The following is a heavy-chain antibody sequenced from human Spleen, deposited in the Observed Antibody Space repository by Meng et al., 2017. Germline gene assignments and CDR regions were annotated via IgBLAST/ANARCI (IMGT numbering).Heavy chain of an antibody. J-gene: IGHJ6*02. D-gene: IGHD6-19*01. CDR3: ARHLAVAGTYYGMDV. CDR2: IYPHDSDT. V-gene: IGHV5-51*01. CDR1: GFSFTDFW. Sequence: KVSCKASGFSFTDFWIARVRQMPGKGLEWMGIIYPHDSDTRYGPSFQGHVTISADKSITASYLQWSSLKTSDTAMYYCARHLAVAGTYYGMDVWGHGTTVTVSS.